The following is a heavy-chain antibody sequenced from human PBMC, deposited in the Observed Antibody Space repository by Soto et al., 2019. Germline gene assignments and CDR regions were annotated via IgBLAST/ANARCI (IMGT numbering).Heavy chain of an antibody. D-gene: IGHD6-19*01. CDR1: GYTFTTHY. Sequence: ASVKVSCKASGYTFTTHYIHWVRQAPGKGLEWMGGFDPEDGETIYAQKFQGRVTMTEDTSTDTAYMDLSSLRSEDTAVYYCATAKGVAVAELDYWGQGTLVTVSS. J-gene: IGHJ4*02. V-gene: IGHV1-24*01. CDR2: FDPEDGET. CDR3: ATAKGVAVAELDY.